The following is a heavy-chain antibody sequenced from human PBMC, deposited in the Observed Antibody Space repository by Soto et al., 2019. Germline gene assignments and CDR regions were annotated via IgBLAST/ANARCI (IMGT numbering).Heavy chain of an antibody. CDR2: ISDSGGRT. Sequence: EAQVLESGGGLVQPGGSLRLSCAASGFTFSTYAMSWVRQAPGKGLEWVSAISDSGGRTYYADSVQGRFTISRDNSKNTLFLQMSSLRAEDTAIYYCATRTYSGALHGHAYVDVWGQGTTVTVSS. CDR1: GFTFSTYA. J-gene: IGHJ6*02. CDR3: ATRTYSGALHGHAYVDV. D-gene: IGHD2-21*01. V-gene: IGHV3-23*01.